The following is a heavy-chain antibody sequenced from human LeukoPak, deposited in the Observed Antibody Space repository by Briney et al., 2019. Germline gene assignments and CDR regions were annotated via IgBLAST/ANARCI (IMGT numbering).Heavy chain of an antibody. CDR1: GGSISSYY. CDR2: IYYSGST. V-gene: IGHV4-59*01. Sequence: SETLSLTCTVSGGSISSYYWNWIRQPPGKGLEWIGYIYYSGSTNYNPSLKSRVTISVDTSKNQFSLKLSSVTAADTALYYCARVRCSSTNCYSRGAFDIWGQGTMVTVSS. J-gene: IGHJ3*02. CDR3: ARVRCSSTNCYSRGAFDI. D-gene: IGHD2-2*01.